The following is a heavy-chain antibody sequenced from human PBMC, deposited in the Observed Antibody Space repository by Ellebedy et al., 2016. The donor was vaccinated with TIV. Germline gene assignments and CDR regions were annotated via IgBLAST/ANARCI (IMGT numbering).Heavy chain of an antibody. V-gene: IGHV4-59*08. Sequence: SETLSLTCTVSGGSISSYYWSWIRQPPGKGLEWIGYIYYSGSTNYNPSLKSRVTISVDTSKNQFSLKLSSVTAADTAVYYCARLDYYGSGSYFHFDYWGQGTLVTVSS. J-gene: IGHJ4*02. CDR2: IYYSGST. D-gene: IGHD3-10*01. CDR1: GGSISSYY. CDR3: ARLDYYGSGSYFHFDY.